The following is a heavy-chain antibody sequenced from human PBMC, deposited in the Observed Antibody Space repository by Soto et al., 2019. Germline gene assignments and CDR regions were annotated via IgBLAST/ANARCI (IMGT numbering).Heavy chain of an antibody. D-gene: IGHD3-10*01. V-gene: IGHV1-8*01. J-gene: IGHJ6*02. CDR3: ARGHLFMVRGVIINYYGMDV. CDR2: MNPNSGNT. CDR1: GYTFTSYD. Sequence: ASVKVSCKASGYTFTSYDINWVRQATGQGLEWMGWMNPNSGNTGYAQKFQGRVTMTRNTSISTDYIELSSLRSEDTAVYYCARGHLFMVRGVIINYYGMDVWGQGTTVTVSS.